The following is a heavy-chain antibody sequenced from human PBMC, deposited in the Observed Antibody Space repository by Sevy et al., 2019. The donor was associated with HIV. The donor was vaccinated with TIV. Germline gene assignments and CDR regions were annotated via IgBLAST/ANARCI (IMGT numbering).Heavy chain of an antibody. Sequence: ASVKVSCKASGYTFTSYGISWVRQAPGQGLEWMAWISAYNGNTNYAQKLQGRVTMTTDTSTSTAYMELRSLRSDDKAVYYCAREQYYYDSSGYYPRMDVWGQGTTVTVSS. D-gene: IGHD3-22*01. CDR2: ISAYNGNT. J-gene: IGHJ6*02. CDR1: GYTFTSYG. CDR3: AREQYYYDSSGYYPRMDV. V-gene: IGHV1-18*01.